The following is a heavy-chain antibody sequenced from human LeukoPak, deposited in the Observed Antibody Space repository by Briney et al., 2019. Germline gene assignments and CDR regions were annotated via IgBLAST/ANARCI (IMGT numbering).Heavy chain of an antibody. J-gene: IGHJ4*02. D-gene: IGHD6-19*01. V-gene: IGHV3-30*18. CDR3: AKVKLAVAGTGSGDY. Sequence: GGSLRLSCAASGFTFSSYGMHWVRQAPGKGLEWVAVISYDGSNKYYADSVKGRFTISRDNSKNTLYLQMNSLRAEDTAVYYCAKVKLAVAGTGSGDYWGQGTLVTVSS. CDR2: ISYDGSNK. CDR1: GFTFSSYG.